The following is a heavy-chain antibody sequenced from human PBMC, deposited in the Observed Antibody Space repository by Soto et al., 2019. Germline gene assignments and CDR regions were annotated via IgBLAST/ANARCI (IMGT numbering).Heavy chain of an antibody. CDR3: ASSQDSSFYWNSCFDP. V-gene: IGHV1-69*01. D-gene: IGHD3-22*01. Sequence: QVQLVQSGAEVKKPGSSVKVSCKSSGGTFSTYTLAWVRQAPGQGLEWVGGIIPIFGTANYPQKFKGRVTITADESTSTAYMELSSLRSEDTAVYYCASSQDSSFYWNSCFDPWGQGTLVTVSS. CDR1: GGTFSTYT. J-gene: IGHJ5*02. CDR2: IIPIFGTA.